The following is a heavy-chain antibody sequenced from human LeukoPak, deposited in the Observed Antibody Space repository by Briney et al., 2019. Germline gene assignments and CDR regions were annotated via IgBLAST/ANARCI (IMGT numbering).Heavy chain of an antibody. CDR2: ISRRSSYI. D-gene: IGHD6-19*01. Sequence: GRSLRLSCAASGFTFSSYSMNWVRQAPGEGLEWVSFISRRSSYIYYADSVKGRFTTSRDNAKNSLYLQMNSLRAEDTAVYYCAIDRQQWLAQGFDPWGQGTLVTVSS. CDR1: GFTFSSYS. J-gene: IGHJ5*02. CDR3: AIDRQQWLAQGFDP. V-gene: IGHV3-21*01.